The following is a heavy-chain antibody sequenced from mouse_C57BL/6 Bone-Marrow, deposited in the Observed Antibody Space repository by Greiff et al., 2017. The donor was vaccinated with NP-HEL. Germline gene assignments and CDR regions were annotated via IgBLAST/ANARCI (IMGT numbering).Heavy chain of an antibody. V-gene: IGHV1-42*01. CDR2: INPSTGGT. Sequence: EVQRVESGPELVKPGASVKISCKASGYSFTGYYMNWVKQSPEKSLEWIGEINPSTGGTTYNQKFKAKATLTVDKSSSTAYMQLKSLTSEDSAVDYCARPPFGSSPAWFAYWGQGTLVTVSA. CDR1: GYSFTGYY. D-gene: IGHD1-1*01. CDR3: ARPPFGSSPAWFAY. J-gene: IGHJ3*01.